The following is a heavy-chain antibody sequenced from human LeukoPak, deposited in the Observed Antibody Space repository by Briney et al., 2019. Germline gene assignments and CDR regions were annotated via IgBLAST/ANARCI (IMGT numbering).Heavy chain of an antibody. CDR1: GGSISSYY. D-gene: IGHD3-22*01. J-gene: IGHJ4*02. Sequence: SETLSLTCTVSGGSISSYYWSWIRQPPGKGLEWVGHIYYSGSTNYNPSLKSRVTISVDTSKNQFSLKLSSVTAADTAVYYCARSPYYYDSSGYSYWGQGTLVTVSS. CDR3: ARSPYYYDSSGYSY. CDR2: IYYSGST. V-gene: IGHV4-59*01.